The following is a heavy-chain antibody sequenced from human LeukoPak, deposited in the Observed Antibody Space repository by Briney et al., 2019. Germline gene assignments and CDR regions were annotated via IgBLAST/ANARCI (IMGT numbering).Heavy chain of an antibody. V-gene: IGHV5-10-1*01. Sequence: GESLKISCKASGSSFSSYWIGWVRQMPGKGLEWMGRIDPSDSYTDYSPSFQGHVTISADKSISTAYLQWRSLKASDTAMYYCARHYSAVTPPDYWGQGTLVTVSS. CDR3: ARHYSAVTPPDY. D-gene: IGHD3-10*01. CDR2: IDPSDSYT. J-gene: IGHJ4*02. CDR1: GSSFSSYW.